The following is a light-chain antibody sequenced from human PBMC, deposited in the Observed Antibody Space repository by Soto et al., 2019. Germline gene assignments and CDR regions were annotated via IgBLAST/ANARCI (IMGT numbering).Light chain of an antibody. CDR2: EGS. CDR1: SSDVGSYNL. V-gene: IGLV2-23*01. CDR3: SSYAGSSTVV. Sequence: QSALTQPASVSGSPGQSITISCTGTSSDVGSYNLVSWYQQHPGKAPKLLIYEGSKRPSGVSNRFSGSKSGNTASLTISGLQAEDEADYYCSSYAGSSTVVFGGRTKVTVL. J-gene: IGLJ2*01.